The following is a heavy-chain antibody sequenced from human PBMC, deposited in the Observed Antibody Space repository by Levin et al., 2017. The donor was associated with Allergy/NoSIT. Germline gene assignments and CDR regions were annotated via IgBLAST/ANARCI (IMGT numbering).Heavy chain of an antibody. CDR3: TKGTRAARGTGMDV. Sequence: SCAASGFTFDDYAIHWVRQAPGKGLEWVSGISWNSGITGYADSVKGRFTISRDNAKNSLYLQMNSLRPEDTALYYCTKGTRAARGTGMDVWGQGTTVTVSS. D-gene: IGHD6-6*01. CDR2: ISWNSGIT. J-gene: IGHJ6*02. CDR1: GFTFDDYA. V-gene: IGHV3-9*01.